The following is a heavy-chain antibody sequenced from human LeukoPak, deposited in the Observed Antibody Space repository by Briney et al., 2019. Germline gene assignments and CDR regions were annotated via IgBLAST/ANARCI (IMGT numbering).Heavy chain of an antibody. V-gene: IGHV4-34*01. CDR2: INHSGST. D-gene: IGHD2-21*02. Sequence: SETLSLTCAVYGGSFSGYYWSWIRQPPGKGLEWIGEINHSGSTNYNPSLKSRVTISVDTSKNQFSLKLSSVTAADTAVYYCARHGCGGDCYSYYYYYYMDVWGKGTTVTISS. J-gene: IGHJ6*03. CDR3: ARHGCGGDCYSYYYYYYMDV. CDR1: GGSFSGYY.